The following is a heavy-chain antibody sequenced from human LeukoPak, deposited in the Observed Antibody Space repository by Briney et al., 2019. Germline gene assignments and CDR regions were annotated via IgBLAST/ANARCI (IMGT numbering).Heavy chain of an antibody. V-gene: IGHV3-48*03. CDR2: ISSSGSTI. D-gene: IGHD3-9*01. CDR1: GFTFSSYE. J-gene: IGHJ5*02. CDR3: ARAYYDIWTGYDRDNWFDP. Sequence: GGSLRLSCAASGFTFSSYEMNWVRQAPGKGLEWVSYISSSGSTIYYADSVKGRFTISRDNAKNSLYLQMNSLRAEDTAVYYCARAYYDIWTGYDRDNWFDPWGQGTLVTVSS.